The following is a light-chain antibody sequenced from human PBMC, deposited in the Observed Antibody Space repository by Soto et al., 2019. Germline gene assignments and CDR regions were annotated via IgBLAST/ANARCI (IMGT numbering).Light chain of an antibody. CDR1: SGHSNYA. CDR3: QTWGSGIVV. CDR2: INSDASH. J-gene: IGLJ2*01. Sequence: QLVLTQSPSASASVGASVKLTCTLSSGHSNYAIAWHQQQPEKGPRYLMKINSDASHTKGDGIPDRFSGSSSGAERYLTISSLQSEDEADYYCQTWGSGIVVFGRGTKVTVL. V-gene: IGLV4-69*01.